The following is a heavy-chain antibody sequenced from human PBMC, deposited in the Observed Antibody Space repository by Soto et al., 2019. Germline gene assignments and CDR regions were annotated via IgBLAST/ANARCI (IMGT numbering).Heavy chain of an antibody. V-gene: IGHV4-34*01. CDR2: IEHNGNN. Sequence: PSETLSLTCAVYGGTFSGYFWTWVRQPPGKGLEWIGEIEHNGNNNINPSLKSRVTLSVDTSKNQISLTLTSVTAADTAVYYCARDFRYSPYWGQGTLVTVSS. CDR1: GGTFSGYF. J-gene: IGHJ4*02. CDR3: ARDFRYSPY. D-gene: IGHD2-21*01.